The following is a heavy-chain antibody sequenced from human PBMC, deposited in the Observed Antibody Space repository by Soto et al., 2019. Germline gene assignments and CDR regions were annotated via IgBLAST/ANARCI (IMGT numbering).Heavy chain of an antibody. CDR2: IKQDGSKK. CDR1: GFTFSRYW. J-gene: IGHJ4*02. Sequence: EVQLVESGGVLVQPGGSLRLSCVASGFTFSRYWMSWVRQAPGKGLEWVANIKQDGSKKYYVDSVKGRFTISRDNANNSVYLQMNSLRDEDTAVYYRARIDCTGSSCYISDYWGQGTLVTVSS. CDR3: ARIDCTGSSCYISDY. V-gene: IGHV3-7*03. D-gene: IGHD2-2*02.